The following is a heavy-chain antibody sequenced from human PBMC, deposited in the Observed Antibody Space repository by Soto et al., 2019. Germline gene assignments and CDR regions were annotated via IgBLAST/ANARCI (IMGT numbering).Heavy chain of an antibody. CDR3: ARGAARPDGFDR. D-gene: IGHD6-6*01. Sequence: GGSLRLSCAASGFTFSSYAMSWVRQAPGKGLEWVSAISGSGGSTYYADSVKGRFTISRDNSKNTLYLQMNSLRAEDRAVDYCARGAARPDGFDRWGQGTLVTVSS. V-gene: IGHV3-23*01. CDR1: GFTFSSYA. CDR2: ISGSGGST. J-gene: IGHJ5*02.